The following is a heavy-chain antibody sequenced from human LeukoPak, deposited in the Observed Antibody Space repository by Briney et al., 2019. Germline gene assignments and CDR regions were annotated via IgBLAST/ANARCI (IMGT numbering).Heavy chain of an antibody. CDR3: VRELYSTSNWFDP. CDR1: GFTFSNCW. CDR2: INSDGSSP. D-gene: IGHD3-3*01. Sequence: GGSLRLSCAASGFTFSNCWMHWVRQVPGKGLVWVSRINSDGSSPRYADSVKGRFTISRDNGRSTVYLQMNSLRPEDTALYYCVRELYSTSNWFDPWGQGTLVTVSS. J-gene: IGHJ5*02. V-gene: IGHV3-74*01.